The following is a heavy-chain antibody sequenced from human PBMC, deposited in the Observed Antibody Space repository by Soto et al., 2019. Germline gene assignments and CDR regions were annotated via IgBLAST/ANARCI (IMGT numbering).Heavy chain of an antibody. D-gene: IGHD2-15*01. Sequence: SETLSLTCTVSGGSISSYYWSWIRQPPGKGLEWIGYIYYSGCTNYNPSLKSRVTISVDTSKNQFSLKLSSVTAADTAVYYCARRYGGTFDYWGQGTLVT. J-gene: IGHJ4*02. CDR3: ARRYGGTFDY. V-gene: IGHV4-59*08. CDR2: IYYSGCT. CDR1: GGSISSYY.